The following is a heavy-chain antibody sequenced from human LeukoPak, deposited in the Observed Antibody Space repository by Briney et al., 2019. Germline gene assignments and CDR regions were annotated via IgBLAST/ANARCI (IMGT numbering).Heavy chain of an antibody. CDR1: GFTFSSYA. D-gene: IGHD1-26*01. J-gene: IGHJ4*02. V-gene: IGHV3-30-3*01. CDR3: ARMGAIPLDY. CDR2: ISYDGSNK. Sequence: PGRSLRLSCAASGFTFSSYAMHWVRQAPGKGLEWVAVISYDGSNKYYADSAKGRFTISRDNSKNTLYLQMNSLRAEDTAVYYCARMGAIPLDYWGQGTLVTVSS.